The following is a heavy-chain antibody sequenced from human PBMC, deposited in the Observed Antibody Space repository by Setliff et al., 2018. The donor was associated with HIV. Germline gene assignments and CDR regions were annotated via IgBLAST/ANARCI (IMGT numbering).Heavy chain of an antibody. D-gene: IGHD3-22*01. Sequence: SETLSLTCTVSGGSISSDYWSWIRQPPGKGLEWIGYSSYSGSTNYNPSLKSRVTISVATSKNQFSLKLNSVTTADTAVYYCARSRTSSGYYGVTGYGMDVWGQGTTVTVSS. CDR1: GGSISSDY. V-gene: IGHV4-59*01. CDR2: SSYSGST. J-gene: IGHJ6*02. CDR3: ARSRTSSGYYGVTGYGMDV.